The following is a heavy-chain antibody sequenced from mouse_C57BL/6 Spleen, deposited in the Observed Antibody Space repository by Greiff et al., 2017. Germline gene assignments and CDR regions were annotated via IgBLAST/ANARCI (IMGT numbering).Heavy chain of an antibody. D-gene: IGHD1-1*01. CDR3: ARAITTVVVDWYFDV. J-gene: IGHJ1*03. CDR1: GYSFTGYF. CDR2: INPYNGDT. Sequence: VQLQQSGPELVKPGDSVKISCKASGYSFTGYFMNWVMQSHGKSLEWIGRINPYNGDTFYNQKFKGKATLTVDKSSSTAHMELRSLTSEDSAVYYCARAITTVVVDWYFDVWGTGTTVTVSS. V-gene: IGHV1-20*01.